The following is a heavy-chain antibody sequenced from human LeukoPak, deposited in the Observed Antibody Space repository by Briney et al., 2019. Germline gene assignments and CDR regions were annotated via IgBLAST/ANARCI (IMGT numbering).Heavy chain of an antibody. V-gene: IGHV4-59*01. CDR1: GGSISSYY. CDR3: ARDKGFGELLAY. J-gene: IGHJ4*02. Sequence: SETLSLTCTVSGGSISSYYRSWIRQPPGKGLEWIGYIYYSGSTNYNPSPKSRVTISVDTSKNQFSLKLSSVTAADTAVYYCARDKGFGELLAYWGQGTLVTVSS. CDR2: IYYSGST. D-gene: IGHD3-10*01.